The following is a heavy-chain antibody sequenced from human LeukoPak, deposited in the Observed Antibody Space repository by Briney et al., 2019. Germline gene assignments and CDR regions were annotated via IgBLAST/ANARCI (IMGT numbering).Heavy chain of an antibody. Sequence: GGSLRLSCAASGFTFSSYGMHWVRQAPGKGLEWVAFIRYDGSNKYYADSVKGRFTISRDNSKNTLYLQMNSLRAEDTAVYYCAKLEGRGDRSGWYSNYYYYMDVWGKGTTVTISS. D-gene: IGHD6-19*01. CDR1: GFTFSSYG. V-gene: IGHV3-30*02. CDR3: AKLEGRGDRSGWYSNYYYYMDV. J-gene: IGHJ6*03. CDR2: IRYDGSNK.